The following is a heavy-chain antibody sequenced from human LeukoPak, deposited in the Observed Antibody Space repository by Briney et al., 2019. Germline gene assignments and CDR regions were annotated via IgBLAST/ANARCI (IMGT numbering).Heavy chain of an antibody. D-gene: IGHD2/OR15-2a*01. J-gene: IGHJ4*02. CDR3: TREIFHFCLDY. Sequence: SARGRFTVSRDNSKNTLYLQMNSLRPEDTAVYYCTREIFHFCLDYWGQGTLVTVSS. V-gene: IGHV3-30*01.